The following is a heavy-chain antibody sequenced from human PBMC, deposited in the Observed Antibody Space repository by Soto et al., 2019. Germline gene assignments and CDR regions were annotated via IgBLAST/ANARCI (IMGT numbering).Heavy chain of an antibody. Sequence: QVQLQQWGAGLLKPSETLSLTCAVSGESLGGFHWSWIRQPPGKGLEWIGEISRSGSTNYDTSLKSRVTMSMDTSRNQVSLKLSSVTDADTAVYYCARGRTAALIEPRHFRVLFDLWGHGNLVIVSS. D-gene: IGHD2-15*01. V-gene: IGHV4-34*01. CDR3: ARGRTAALIEPRHFRVLFDL. J-gene: IGHJ4*01. CDR1: GESLGGFH. CDR2: ISRSGST.